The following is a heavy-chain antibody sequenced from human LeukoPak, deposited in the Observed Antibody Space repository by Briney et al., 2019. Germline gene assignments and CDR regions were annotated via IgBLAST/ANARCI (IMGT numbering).Heavy chain of an antibody. J-gene: IGHJ4*02. D-gene: IGHD5-12*01. CDR1: GFTFSTYA. Sequence: GGSLRLSCADSGFTFSTYAMSWVRQAPGKGLEWVSSISASAGTTYYADSVKGRFTISRDNSKNTLDLQMNSLRAEDTAVYYCAKDPASYEYYFDYWGQGTLVTVSS. CDR2: ISASAGTT. CDR3: AKDPASYEYYFDY. V-gene: IGHV3-23*01.